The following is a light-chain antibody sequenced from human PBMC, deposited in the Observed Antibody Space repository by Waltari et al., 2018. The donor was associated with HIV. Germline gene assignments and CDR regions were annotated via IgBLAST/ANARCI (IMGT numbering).Light chain of an antibody. Sequence: QSALTQPASVSGSPGQSITISCTGTSSDVGGYNYVSWYQKHPGKAPKLMIYEVSNRPSGGSNRFSGSKSGNTASLTISGLQAEDEADYYCSSYTSSSTSHVFGTGTKVTVL. J-gene: IGLJ1*01. CDR1: SSDVGGYNY. V-gene: IGLV2-14*01. CDR3: SSYTSSSTSHV. CDR2: EVS.